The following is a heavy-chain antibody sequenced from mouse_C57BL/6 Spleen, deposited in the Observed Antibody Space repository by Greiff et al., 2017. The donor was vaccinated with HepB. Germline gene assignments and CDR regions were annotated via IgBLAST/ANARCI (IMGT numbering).Heavy chain of an antibody. CDR2: ISSGGSYT. Sequence: EVQLVESGGDLVKPGGSLKLSCAASGFTFSSYGMSWVRQTPDKRLEWVATISSGGSYTYYPDSVKGRFTISRDNAKNTLYLQMSSLKSEDTAMYYCAKNVGGGGNYPDYWGKGTTLTVSS. CDR1: GFTFSSYG. J-gene: IGHJ2*01. D-gene: IGHD1-1*02. V-gene: IGHV5-6*01. CDR3: AKNVGGGGNYPDY.